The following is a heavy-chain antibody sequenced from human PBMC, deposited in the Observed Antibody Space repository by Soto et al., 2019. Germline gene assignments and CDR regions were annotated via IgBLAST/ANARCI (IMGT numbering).Heavy chain of an antibody. J-gene: IGHJ4*02. CDR1: GGSISSGGYY. D-gene: IGHD3-3*01. CDR3: ARDFWSGYDY. Sequence: SETLSLTCTVSGGSISSGGYYWSWIRQHPGKGLEWIGYIYYSGSTYYNPSLKSRVTISVDTSKNQFSLKLSSVTAADTAVYYCARDFWSGYDYWGQGNLVTVS. CDR2: IYYSGST. V-gene: IGHV4-31*03.